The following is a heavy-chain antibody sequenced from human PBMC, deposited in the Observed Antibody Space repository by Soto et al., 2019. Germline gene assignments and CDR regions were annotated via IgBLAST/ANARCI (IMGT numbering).Heavy chain of an antibody. V-gene: IGHV4-34*01. CDR3: ARHKITSLFPY. CDR1: GGSFSGYY. J-gene: IGHJ4*02. Sequence: PSETLSLTCAVYGGSFSGYYWSWIRHPPGKGLEWIGEINHSGSTNYNPSLKSRVTISVDTSKNQFSLKLSSVTAADTAVYYCARHKITSLFPYWGQVRLLIGSS. CDR2: INHSGST. D-gene: IGHD3-10*01.